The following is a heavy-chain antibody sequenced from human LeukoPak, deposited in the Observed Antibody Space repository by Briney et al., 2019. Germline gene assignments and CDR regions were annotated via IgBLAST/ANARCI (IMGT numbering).Heavy chain of an antibody. CDR2: IIPIFGTA. V-gene: IGHV1-69*01. CDR3: ARDGGYYGPGLDRNYYYYYGKDV. CDR1: GGAFSSYA. J-gene: IGHJ6*02. D-gene: IGHD3-10*01. Sequence: GSSVKVSCKASGGAFSSYAISWVREAPGQGLEWMGGIIPIFGTANYAQKFQGRVTITADESTSTAYMEASSLRSEDTAVYYCARDGGYYGPGLDRNYYYYYGKDVWGQGTTVTVSS.